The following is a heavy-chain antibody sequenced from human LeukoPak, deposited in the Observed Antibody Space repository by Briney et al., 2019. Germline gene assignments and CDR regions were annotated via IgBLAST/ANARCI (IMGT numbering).Heavy chain of an antibody. V-gene: IGHV4-59*01. Sequence: SETLSLTCTASGGSISSDYWSWIRQPPGKGLEWIGYIYYRGSTNYNPSLKSRVTISVDTSKNQFSLKLSSVTAADTAVYYCARLSGYSSGHYYSDYWGQGTLVTVSS. D-gene: IGHD3-22*01. CDR3: ARLSGYSSGHYYSDY. J-gene: IGHJ4*02. CDR2: IYYRGST. CDR1: GGSISSDY.